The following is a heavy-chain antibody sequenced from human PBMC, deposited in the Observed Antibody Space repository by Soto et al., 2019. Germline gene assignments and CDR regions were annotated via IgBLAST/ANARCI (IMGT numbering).Heavy chain of an antibody. J-gene: IGHJ4*02. CDR2: IIPIFGTA. CDR1: GGTFSSYA. V-gene: IGHV1-69*01. D-gene: IGHD3-3*01. CDR3: AIARDFWSGEEVDY. Sequence: QVQLVQSGAEVKKPGSSVQVSCKASGGTFSSYAISWVRQAPGRGHEWMGGIIPIFGTATYAQKYQGRVTITADESRITAYRELTSLRSEDRAVYYCAIARDFWSGEEVDYWGQGTMVTVSS.